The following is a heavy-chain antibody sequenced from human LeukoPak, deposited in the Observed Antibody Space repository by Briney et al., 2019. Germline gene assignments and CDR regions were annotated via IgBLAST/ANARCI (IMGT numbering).Heavy chain of an antibody. J-gene: IGHJ4*02. Sequence: SETLSLTCAVYGGSFSGYYWSWIRQPPGKGLEWIGEINHSGSTNYNPSLKSRVTISVDTSKNQFSLKLSSVTAADTAVYYCARGQGGSSFYFDYWGQGTLVTVSS. V-gene: IGHV4-34*01. D-gene: IGHD6-13*01. CDR3: ARGQGGSSFYFDY. CDR1: GGSFSGYY. CDR2: INHSGST.